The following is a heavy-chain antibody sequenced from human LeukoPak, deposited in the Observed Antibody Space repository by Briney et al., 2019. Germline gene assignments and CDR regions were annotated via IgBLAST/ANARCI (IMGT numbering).Heavy chain of an antibody. CDR1: GYSISSGYY. Sequence: SETLSLTCTVSGYSISSGYYWGWIRQPPGQGLEWIGSIYHSGSTYYNPSLKSRVTISVDTSKNQFSLKLSSVTAADTAVYYCARASHGWYFDLWGRGTLVTVSS. CDR2: IYHSGST. CDR3: ARASHGWYFDL. J-gene: IGHJ2*01. D-gene: IGHD6-6*01. V-gene: IGHV4-38-2*02.